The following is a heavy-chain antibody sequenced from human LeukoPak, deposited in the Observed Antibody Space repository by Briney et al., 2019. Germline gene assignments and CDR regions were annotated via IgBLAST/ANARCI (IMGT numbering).Heavy chain of an antibody. D-gene: IGHD5-18*01. CDR3: ARHAGLSYGFDY. Sequence: SETLSLTCTVSGGSISNNYWSWIRQPPGKGLEWIGYIYNSGSTNYNPSFKSRVTISVDTSKNQFSLKLSSVTAADTAVYYCARHAGLSYGFDYWGQGTLVTVSS. J-gene: IGHJ4*02. CDR1: GGSISNNY. V-gene: IGHV4-59*08. CDR2: IYNSGST.